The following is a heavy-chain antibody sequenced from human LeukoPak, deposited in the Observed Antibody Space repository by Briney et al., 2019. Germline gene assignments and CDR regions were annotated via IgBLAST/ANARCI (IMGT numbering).Heavy chain of an antibody. CDR2: THTSGNT. Sequence: KPSETLSLTCTVSGGSISSSSYYWGWIRQPPGKGLEWIGRTHTSGNTNYDPSLKSRVTISTDTSKNQFSLRLSSVTAADTAVYYCARHHYQLSALDYWGQGTLVTVSS. V-gene: IGHV4-39*01. CDR3: ARHHYQLSALDY. CDR1: GGSISSSSYY. D-gene: IGHD2-2*01. J-gene: IGHJ4*02.